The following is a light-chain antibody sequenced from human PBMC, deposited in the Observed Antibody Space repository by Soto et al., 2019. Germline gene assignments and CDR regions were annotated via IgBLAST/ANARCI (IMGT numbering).Light chain of an antibody. V-gene: IGLV1-51*01. Sequence: QDVLTQPPSVSSAPGHKVTISCSGSSSNIGGNSVSWYQQLPGTAPKLLIYDDNKRPSGIPDRFSGSKSGTSATLGITGFQTGDEADYHCGSWDSSLSAYVFGTGTKVTVL. CDR2: DDN. CDR1: SSNIGGNS. J-gene: IGLJ1*01. CDR3: GSWDSSLSAYV.